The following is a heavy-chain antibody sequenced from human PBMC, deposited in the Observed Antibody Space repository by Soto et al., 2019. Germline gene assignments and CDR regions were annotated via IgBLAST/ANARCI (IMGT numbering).Heavy chain of an antibody. J-gene: IGHJ4*02. D-gene: IGHD2-2*01. V-gene: IGHV4-31*03. CDR1: GGSISSGGYY. CDR3: ARVGYCSSTSCYVQGAIDY. Sequence: QVQLQESGPGLVKPSQTLSLTCTVSGGSISSGGYYWSWIRQQPGKGLEWIGYIYYSGSTYYNPSLKSRVTTSVDTTKNQYSLKLSSVTAADTAVYYCARVGYCSSTSCYVQGAIDYWGQGTLVTVSS. CDR2: IYYSGST.